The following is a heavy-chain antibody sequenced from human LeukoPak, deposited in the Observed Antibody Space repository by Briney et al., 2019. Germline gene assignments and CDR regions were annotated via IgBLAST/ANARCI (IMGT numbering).Heavy chain of an antibody. CDR3: ARAPRRGLRYAMAY. D-gene: IGHD2-8*01. V-gene: IGHV4-61*02. CDR1: GDSISSGNYY. J-gene: IGHJ4*02. Sequence: PSETLSLTCTVSGDSISSGNYYWNWIRQPAGKGLEWIGRIYTTGRTNYNPSLKSRVTVSIDTSKNQFSLQLTSVTPADTAVYYCARAPRRGLRYAMAYCGEGTLVAVS. CDR2: IYTTGRT.